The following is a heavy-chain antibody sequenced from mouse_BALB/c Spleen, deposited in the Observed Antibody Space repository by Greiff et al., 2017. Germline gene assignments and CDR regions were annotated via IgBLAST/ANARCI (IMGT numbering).Heavy chain of an antibody. CDR1: GFNIKDTY. D-gene: IGHD2-14*01. CDR3: ARSAYYRSFDY. CDR2: IDPANGNT. J-gene: IGHJ2*01. V-gene: IGHV14-3*02. Sequence: VQLQQSGAELVKPGASVKLSCTASGFNIKDTYMHWVKQRPEQGLEWIGRIDPANGNTKYDPKFQGKATITADTSSNTAYLQLSSLTSEDTAVYYCARSAYYRSFDYWGQGTTLTVSS.